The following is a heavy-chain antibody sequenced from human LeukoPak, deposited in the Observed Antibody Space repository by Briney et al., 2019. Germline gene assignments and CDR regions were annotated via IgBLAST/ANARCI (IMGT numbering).Heavy chain of an antibody. Sequence: ASVKVSCKASGGTFSSYAISWVRLAPGQGLEWMGMIYPRDGSTSYAQKFQGRVTVTRDTSTSTVHMELSGLRSEDTAVYYCARDQEGFDYWGQGTLVTVSS. CDR3: ARDQEGFDY. J-gene: IGHJ4*02. V-gene: IGHV1-46*01. CDR1: GGTFSSYA. CDR2: IYPRDGST.